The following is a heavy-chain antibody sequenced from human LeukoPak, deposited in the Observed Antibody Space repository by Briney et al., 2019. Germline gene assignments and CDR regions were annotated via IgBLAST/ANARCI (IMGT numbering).Heavy chain of an antibody. CDR1: GFTFSSYG. D-gene: IGHD1-26*01. CDR2: ISYDGSNK. J-gene: IGHJ4*02. CDR3: AKAPLTGWELLYYFDY. V-gene: IGHV3-30*18. Sequence: GRSLRLSCAASGFTFSSYGMHWVRQAPGKGLEWVAVISYDGSNKYYADFVKGRFTISRDNSKNTLYLQMNSLRAEDTAVYYCAKAPLTGWELLYYFDYWGQGTLVTVSS.